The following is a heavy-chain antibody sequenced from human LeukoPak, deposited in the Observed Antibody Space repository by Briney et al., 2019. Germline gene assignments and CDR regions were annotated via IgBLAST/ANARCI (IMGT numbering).Heavy chain of an antibody. CDR2: IYCSGST. V-gene: IGHV4-59*01. CDR1: GGSIGSYY. J-gene: IGHJ4*02. D-gene: IGHD4-17*01. CDR3: ASGYYGTRTLAFDY. Sequence: SETLSLTCTVSGGSIGSYYWSWIRQPPGKGLEWIGYIYCSGSTNYNPSLKSRVTISVDTSKNQFSLKLSSVTAADTAVYYCASGYYGTRTLAFDYWGQGTLVTLSS.